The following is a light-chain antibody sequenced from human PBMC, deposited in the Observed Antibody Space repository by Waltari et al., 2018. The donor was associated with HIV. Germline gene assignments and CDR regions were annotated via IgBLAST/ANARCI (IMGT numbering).Light chain of an antibody. CDR2: AAS. V-gene: IGKV1-39*01. J-gene: IGKJ1*01. Sequence: DIQMTQSQSSLSASVGDRVTITCRASQSISTYLNWYQQKPGRAPKLLIYAASSLQSGVPTRFSGSGSGTDFTLTISSLQPEDFATYSCQQSHSNPRSFGQGTKVEIK. CDR1: QSISTY. CDR3: QQSHSNPRS.